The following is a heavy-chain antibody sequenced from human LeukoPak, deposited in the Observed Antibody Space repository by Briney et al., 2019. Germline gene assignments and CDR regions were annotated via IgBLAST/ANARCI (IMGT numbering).Heavy chain of an antibody. CDR2: IYTSGST. CDR1: GGSISSYY. Sequence: SETLSLTCTVSGGSISSYYWSWIRQPAGKGLEWIGRIYTSGSTNYNPSLKSRVTMSVDTSKNQFSLKLSSVTAADTAVYYCARDFWITFGEEFDPWGQGTLVTVSS. CDR3: ARDFWITFGEEFDP. D-gene: IGHD3-16*01. J-gene: IGHJ5*02. V-gene: IGHV4-4*07.